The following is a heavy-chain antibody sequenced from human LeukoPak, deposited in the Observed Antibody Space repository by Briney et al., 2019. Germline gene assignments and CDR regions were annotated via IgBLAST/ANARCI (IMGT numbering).Heavy chain of an antibody. Sequence: ASVKVSCKASGYTFTSYGISWVRQAPGQGLEWMGWMNPNSGNTGYAQKFQGRVTMTRNTSISTAYMELSSLRSEDTAVYYCARRGRIAARPTNENWFDPWGQGTLVTVSS. D-gene: IGHD6-6*01. J-gene: IGHJ5*02. CDR2: MNPNSGNT. V-gene: IGHV1-8*02. CDR3: ARRGRIAARPTNENWFDP. CDR1: GYTFTSYG.